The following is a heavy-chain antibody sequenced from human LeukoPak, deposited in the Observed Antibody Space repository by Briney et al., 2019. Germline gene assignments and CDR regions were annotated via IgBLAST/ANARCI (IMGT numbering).Heavy chain of an antibody. CDR2: IHYTGST. Sequence: SSETLSLTCAVSGGSISSYYWSWIRQPPGQGLEWIGYIHYTGSTNYNPSLKSRVTISVDTSKNQFSLKLTSVTAADTAVYYCARRLTQYDCFDPWGQGILVTVSS. CDR3: ARRLTQYDCFDP. V-gene: IGHV4-59*01. CDR1: GGSISSYY. D-gene: IGHD2-2*01. J-gene: IGHJ5*02.